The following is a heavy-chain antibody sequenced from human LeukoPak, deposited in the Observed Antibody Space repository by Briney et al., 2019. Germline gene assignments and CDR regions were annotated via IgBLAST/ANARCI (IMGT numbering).Heavy chain of an antibody. Sequence: SETLSLTCTVSGGSMTSYYWSWIRQPPGKGLEWIGYIYYSGSTNYNPSLKSRVTISVDTSKNQFSLKLSSVTAADTAVYYCARHGQWLVLHYFDYWGQGTLVTVSS. J-gene: IGHJ4*02. CDR3: ARHGQWLVLHYFDY. CDR1: GGSMTSYY. D-gene: IGHD6-19*01. CDR2: IYYSGST. V-gene: IGHV4-59*08.